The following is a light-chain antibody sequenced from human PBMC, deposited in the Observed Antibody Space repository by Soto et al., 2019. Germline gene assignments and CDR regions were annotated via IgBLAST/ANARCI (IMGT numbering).Light chain of an antibody. CDR2: DAS. V-gene: IGKV3-15*01. Sequence: EIVLTQSPATLSLSPGERATLSCRASQSVSSYLAWYQQRPGQAPRLLIYDASNRATGFPARFSGSGSGTEFTLTISSLQSEDFAVYYCQQYNSWPQTFGQGTKVDIK. J-gene: IGKJ1*01. CDR3: QQYNSWPQT. CDR1: QSVSSY.